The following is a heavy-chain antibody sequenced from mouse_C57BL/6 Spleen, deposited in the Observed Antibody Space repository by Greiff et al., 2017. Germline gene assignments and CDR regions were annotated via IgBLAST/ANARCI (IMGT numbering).Heavy chain of an antibody. CDR2: ISYSGST. CDR1: GYSITSDY. D-gene: IGHD2-14*01. J-gene: IGHJ4*01. V-gene: IGHV3-8*01. CDR3: ARRIGNPHYYAMDY. Sequence: EVQGVESGPGLAKPSQSLSLTCSVTGYSITSDYWNWIRKFPGNKLEYMGYISYSGSTYYNPSLKSRISITRDTSKNQYYLQLNSVTTEDTATYYGARRIGNPHYYAMDYWGQGTSVTVSS.